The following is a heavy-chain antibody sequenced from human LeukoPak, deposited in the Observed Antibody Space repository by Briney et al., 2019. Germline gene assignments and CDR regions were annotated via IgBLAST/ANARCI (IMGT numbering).Heavy chain of an antibody. CDR2: IYYSGST. D-gene: IGHD3-22*01. Sequence: LRLSCAASGFTFSSYAMTWVRQPPGKGLEWIGYIYYSGSTYYNPSLRSRVTISVDTSKNQFSLKLSSVTAADTAVYYCARALTDSSGQNWFDPWGQGTLVTVSS. J-gene: IGHJ5*02. CDR1: GFTFSSYA. V-gene: IGHV4-30-4*08. CDR3: ARALTDSSGQNWFDP.